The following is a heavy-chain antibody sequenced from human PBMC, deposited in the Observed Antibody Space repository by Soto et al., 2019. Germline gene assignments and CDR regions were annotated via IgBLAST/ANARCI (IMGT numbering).Heavy chain of an antibody. CDR1: GFTFSSYA. J-gene: IGHJ4*02. Sequence: HPGGSLRLSCAASGFTFSSYAMSWVRQAPGKGLEWVAVISYDGSNKYYADSVKGRFTISRDNSKNTLYLQMNSLRPEDTAVYYCAKESGDSSSTFDYWGQGTLVTVSS. D-gene: IGHD6-6*01. CDR2: ISYDGSNK. CDR3: AKESGDSSSTFDY. V-gene: IGHV3-30*18.